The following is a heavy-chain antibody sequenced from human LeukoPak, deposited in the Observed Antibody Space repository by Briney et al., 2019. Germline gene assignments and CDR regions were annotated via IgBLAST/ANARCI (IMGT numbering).Heavy chain of an antibody. CDR1: GFTFSSYA. V-gene: IGHV3-23*01. J-gene: IGHJ4*02. CDR2: FSESGGST. D-gene: IGHD4/OR15-4a*01. CDR3: ARRTNYLAFDY. Sequence: GGSLRLSCGASGFTFSSYAMSWVRQAPGKGLEWVSGFSESGGSTYYADSVKGRFTISRDNAKNSLYLQMNSLRAEDTAVYSCARRTNYLAFDYWGQGTLVTVSS.